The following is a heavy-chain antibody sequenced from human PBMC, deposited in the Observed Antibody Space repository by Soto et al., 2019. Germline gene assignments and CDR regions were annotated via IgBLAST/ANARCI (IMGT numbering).Heavy chain of an antibody. V-gene: IGHV4-4*02. CDR2: IYYSGST. Sequence: QVQLQESGPGLVKPSGTLSLTCAVSGGSISSGDWCWSWVRQSPGKGLEWIGEIYYSGSTTYNPSLKSRVTLSADKSGNPFSLRLSSVTAADTAIYYWARRGCDSIFGSLDYWGQGTPVTVSS. CDR1: GGSISSGDW. CDR3: ARRGCDSIFGSLDY. D-gene: IGHD2-21*02. J-gene: IGHJ4*02.